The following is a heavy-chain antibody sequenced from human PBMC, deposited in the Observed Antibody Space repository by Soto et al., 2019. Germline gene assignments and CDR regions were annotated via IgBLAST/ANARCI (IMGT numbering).Heavy chain of an antibody. CDR1: GFTFDDYA. J-gene: IGHJ4*01. V-gene: IGHV3-9*01. CDR3: AKDTPMDTHDFDD. D-gene: IGHD2-8*01. Sequence: GGSLRLSCAASGFTFDDYAMHWVRQAPGKGLEWVSGISWNSGSIGYADSVKGRFTISRDNAKNSLYLQMNSLRAEDTALYYCAKDTPMDTHDFDDWRHATLVTVSS. CDR2: ISWNSGSI.